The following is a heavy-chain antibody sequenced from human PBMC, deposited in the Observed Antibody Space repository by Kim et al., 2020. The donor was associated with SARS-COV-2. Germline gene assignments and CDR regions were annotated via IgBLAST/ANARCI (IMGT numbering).Heavy chain of an antibody. Sequence: GGSLRLSCAASGFTFSSYAMSWVRQAPGKGLEWVSAISGSGGSTYYADSVKGRFTISRDNSKNTLYLQMNSLRAEDTAIYYCAKHPLGDTGYSNSWYEAYKARRGSPSYYYYMDVWGKGTTVTVSS. V-gene: IGHV3-23*01. CDR1: GFTFSSYA. CDR3: AKHPLGDTGYSNSWYEAYKARRGSPSYYYYMDV. J-gene: IGHJ6*03. CDR2: ISGSGGST. D-gene: IGHD6-13*01.